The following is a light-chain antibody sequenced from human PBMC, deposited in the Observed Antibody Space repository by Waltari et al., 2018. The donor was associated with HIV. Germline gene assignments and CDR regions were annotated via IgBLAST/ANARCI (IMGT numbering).Light chain of an antibody. V-gene: IGKV1-5*03. Sequence: IQMTQSPSNLSASVGDAVILTCRASQNSDNWLALYQQRPGRAPKLLMSMTSVLETGVTSRFRGSGSGTTFTLTINSLQPDDFGTYYCQQYSTHYGFGQGTRVE. CDR1: QNSDNW. CDR2: MTS. CDR3: QQYSTHYG. J-gene: IGKJ2*01.